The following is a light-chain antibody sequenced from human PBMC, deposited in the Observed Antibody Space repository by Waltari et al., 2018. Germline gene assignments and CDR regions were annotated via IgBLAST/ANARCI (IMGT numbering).Light chain of an antibody. Sequence: IQMTQSPSSLSASVGDKVTITCHASQDITSWLAWYQQKPGKAPQPLIYAASTLHSGVPSRFSGSGSGTDYSLTISSLQPEDFATYYCQQYDDFPPTFGQGTKVEI. CDR2: AAS. J-gene: IGKJ1*01. CDR1: QDITSW. CDR3: QQYDDFPPT. V-gene: IGKV1D-16*01.